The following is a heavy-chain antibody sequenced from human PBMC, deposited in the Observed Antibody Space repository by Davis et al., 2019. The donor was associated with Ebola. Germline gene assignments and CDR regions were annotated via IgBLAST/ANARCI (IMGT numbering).Heavy chain of an antibody. CDR3: ARGGSLVYCSGGSCYFPFDY. CDR1: GYTFTSYG. J-gene: IGHJ4*02. V-gene: IGHV1-3*01. CDR2: INAGNGNT. Sequence: ASVKVSCKTFGYTFTSYGITWVRQAPGQGLEWIGWINAGNGNTKYSQKFQGRVTITRDTSASTAYMELSSLRSEDTAVYYCARGGSLVYCSGGSCYFPFDYWGQGTLVTVSS. D-gene: IGHD2-15*01.